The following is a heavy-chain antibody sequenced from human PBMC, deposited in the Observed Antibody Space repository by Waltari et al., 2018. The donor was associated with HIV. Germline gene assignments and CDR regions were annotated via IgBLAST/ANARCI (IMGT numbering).Heavy chain of an antibody. Sequence: QVQLVESGGGVVQPGRSLRPSCPAPGCTFRTYAMHWVRQAPGKGLEWVAVISYYGDNKYYADSVKGRFTISRDNSKNTLYLQMNSLRAEDTAVYYCAKGASGWSPGYWGQGTLVTVSS. J-gene: IGHJ4*02. D-gene: IGHD6-19*01. CDR3: AKGASGWSPGY. CDR2: ISYYGDNK. CDR1: GCTFRTYA. V-gene: IGHV3-30*18.